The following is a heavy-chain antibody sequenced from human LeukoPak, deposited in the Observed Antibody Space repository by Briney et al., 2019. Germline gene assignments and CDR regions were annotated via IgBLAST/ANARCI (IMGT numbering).Heavy chain of an antibody. Sequence: GGSLRLSCAASGFTFDDYAMHWVRHAPGKGLEWVSGISWNSGSIGYADSVKGRFTISRDNAKNSLYLQMNSLRAEDTALYYCAKDMGGPGIAVAGTRDYYYYYGMDVWGQGTTVTVSS. CDR1: GFTFDDYA. CDR3: AKDMGGPGIAVAGTRDYYYYYGMDV. D-gene: IGHD6-19*01. CDR2: ISWNSGSI. V-gene: IGHV3-9*01. J-gene: IGHJ6*02.